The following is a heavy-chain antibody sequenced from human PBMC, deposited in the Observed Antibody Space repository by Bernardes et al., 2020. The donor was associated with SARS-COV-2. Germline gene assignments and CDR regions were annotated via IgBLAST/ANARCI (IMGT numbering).Heavy chain of an antibody. D-gene: IGHD1-26*01. V-gene: IGHV3-21*01. CDR1: GFTFGGST. Sequence: GGSLRLSCATSGFTFGGSTMDWFRQAPGKGLEWVSSIGCDGIHIFYADSVMGRFSISRDNAKNSLYLQMNSLRAEDTAMYYCTRDIPFSGTYWGQGTLVTVS. CDR2: IGCDGIHI. J-gene: IGHJ4*02. CDR3: TRDIPFSGTY.